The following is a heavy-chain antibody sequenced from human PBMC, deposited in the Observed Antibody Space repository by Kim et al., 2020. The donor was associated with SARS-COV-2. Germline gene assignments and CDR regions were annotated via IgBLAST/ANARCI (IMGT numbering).Heavy chain of an antibody. V-gene: IGHV1-46*01. J-gene: IGHJ3*02. D-gene: IGHD3-3*01. CDR3: ARDASTLEWLLSWSKSNDAFDI. CDR1: GYTFTSYY. CDR2: INPSGGST. Sequence: ASVKVSCKASGYTFTSYYMHWVRQAPGQVLEWMGIINPSGGSTSYAQKFQGRVTMTRDTSTSTVYMELSSLRSEDTAVYYCARDASTLEWLLSWSKSNDAFDIWGQGTMVTVSS.